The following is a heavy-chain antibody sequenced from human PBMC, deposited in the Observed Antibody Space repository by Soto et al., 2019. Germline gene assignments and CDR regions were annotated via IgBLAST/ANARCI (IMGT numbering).Heavy chain of an antibody. Sequence: SETLSLSCAVLGAALGDHYWAWIRQSPDKGVEWIGEVHPSGSTDDNPSLKSRLTLSLDTSKNQFSLKVASVTDADTAVYFCARGKPSGYRFGPRTFFYYGLDVWGPGTTVTVSS. CDR2: VHPSGST. CDR3: ARGKPSGYRFGPRTFFYYGLDV. D-gene: IGHD5-18*01. CDR1: GAALGDHY. J-gene: IGHJ6*02. V-gene: IGHV4-34*01.